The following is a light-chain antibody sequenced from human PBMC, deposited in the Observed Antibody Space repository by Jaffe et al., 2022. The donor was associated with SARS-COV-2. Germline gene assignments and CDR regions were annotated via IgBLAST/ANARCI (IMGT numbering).Light chain of an antibody. CDR2: INN. CDR3: AAWDVRLNGWV. Sequence: QSVLTQPSSASGTPGQRVTISCSGGSSNIEINPVSWYLQFPGTAPKLLIYINNQRYSGVPDRFSASKSGTSATLAISGLQSEDEADYYCAAWDVRLNGWVFGGGTKLTVL. CDR1: SSNIEINP. V-gene: IGLV1-44*01. J-gene: IGLJ3*02.